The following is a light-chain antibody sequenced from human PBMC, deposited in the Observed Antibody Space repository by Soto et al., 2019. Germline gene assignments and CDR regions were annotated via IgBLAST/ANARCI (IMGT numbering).Light chain of an antibody. CDR1: NIGSKS. CDR3: QVWDSSSDHVV. Sequence: SYELTQPPSVSVAPGKTARITCGGNNIGSKSVHWYQQKPGQAPVLVIYYDSDRPSGIPERFSGSNSGNTATLTISRVEAGDEAHYYCQVWDSSSDHVVFGAGTKLTVL. CDR2: YDS. V-gene: IGLV3-21*04. J-gene: IGLJ2*01.